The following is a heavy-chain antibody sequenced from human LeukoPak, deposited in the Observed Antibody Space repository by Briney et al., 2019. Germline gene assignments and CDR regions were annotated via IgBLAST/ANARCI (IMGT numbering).Heavy chain of an antibody. V-gene: IGHV3-21*01. J-gene: IGHJ4*02. CDR3: ARDSSGYYLFDY. Sequence: GGSLRLSCAASGFTFSSYSMNWVRQAPGKGLEWVSSISSSSSYIYYADSVKGRFTISRDNAKNSLYLQMNGLRAEDTAVYYCARDSSGYYLFDYWGQGTLVTVSS. CDR1: GFTFSSYS. CDR2: ISSSSSYI. D-gene: IGHD3-22*01.